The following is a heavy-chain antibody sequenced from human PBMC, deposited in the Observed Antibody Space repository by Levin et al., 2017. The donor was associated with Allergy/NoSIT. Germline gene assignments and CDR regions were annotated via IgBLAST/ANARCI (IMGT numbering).Heavy chain of an antibody. CDR3: ARSMVTAIRGHAFDI. CDR2: INHSGST. J-gene: IGHJ3*02. D-gene: IGHD2-21*02. Sequence: SETLSLTCAVYGGSFSGYYWSWIRQPPGKGLEWIGEINHSGSTNYNPSLKSRVTISVDTSKNQFSLKLSSVTAADTAVYYCARSMVTAIRGHAFDIWGQGTMVTVSS. CDR1: GGSFSGYY. V-gene: IGHV4-34*01.